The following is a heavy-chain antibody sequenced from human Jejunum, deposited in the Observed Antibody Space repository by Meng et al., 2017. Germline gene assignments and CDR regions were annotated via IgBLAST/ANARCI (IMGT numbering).Heavy chain of an antibody. Sequence: HLTGWGPGLVKPSQTLALTCTVSGASMSSGNYYWTWIRQHPGKGLEWIGYIYYSGSTYYNPSLQSLVTISIDMSENQFSLKLTSVTAADTAVYYCARVNWTSSYWYFDLWGRGTLVTVSS. CDR3: ARVNWTSSYWYFDL. CDR1: GASMSSGNYY. J-gene: IGHJ2*01. D-gene: IGHD1-1*01. V-gene: IGHV4-31*01. CDR2: IYYSGST.